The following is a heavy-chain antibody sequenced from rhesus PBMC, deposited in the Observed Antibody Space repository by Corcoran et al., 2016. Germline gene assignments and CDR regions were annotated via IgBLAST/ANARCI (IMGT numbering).Heavy chain of an antibody. D-gene: IGHD5-24*01. CDR2: INSVASSQ. V-gene: IGHV3S5*01. CDR1: GFTLSSYG. J-gene: IGHJ4*01. CDR3: AKAMGRRYSWYSYLDY. Sequence: EVKLVETGGGLVQPGGSLKLSCAASGFTLSSYGMSWDRKDPGKGLERVSAINSVASSQNYKYSLKGRFNISRANSKATLSLQMHILRAEDTAVYYCAKAMGRRYSWYSYLDYWGQGVLVTVSS.